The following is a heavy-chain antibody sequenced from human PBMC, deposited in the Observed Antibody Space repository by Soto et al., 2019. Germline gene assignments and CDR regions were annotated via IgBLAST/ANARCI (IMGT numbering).Heavy chain of an antibody. Sequence: SETLSLTCTVSGGSISSGDYYWSWIRQPPGKGLEWIGYIYYSGSTYYNPSLKSRVTISVDTSKNQFSLKLISVTAADTAVYYCARNIGRDYYYGMDVWGQGTTVTVSS. V-gene: IGHV4-30-4*01. CDR2: IYYSGST. D-gene: IGHD2-15*01. J-gene: IGHJ6*02. CDR1: GGSISSGDYY. CDR3: ARNIGRDYYYGMDV.